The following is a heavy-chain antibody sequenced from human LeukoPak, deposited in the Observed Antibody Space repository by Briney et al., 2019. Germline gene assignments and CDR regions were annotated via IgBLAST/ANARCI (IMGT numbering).Heavy chain of an antibody. CDR3: AGEPDYYDPPPVGYFDY. D-gene: IGHD3-16*01. CDR2: ICTSGST. Sequence: SETLSLTCTVSGGSISSYYWSWIRQPAGKGLEWIGRICTSGSTNYNPSLKSRVTMSVDTSKNQFSLKLSSVTAAATAVYYCAGEPDYYDPPPVGYFDYWGQGTLVTVSS. CDR1: GGSISSYY. J-gene: IGHJ4*02. V-gene: IGHV4-4*07.